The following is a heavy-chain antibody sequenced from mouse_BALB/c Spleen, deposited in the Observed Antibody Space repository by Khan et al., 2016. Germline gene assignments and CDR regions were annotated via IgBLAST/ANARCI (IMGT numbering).Heavy chain of an antibody. CDR2: INTYTGVP. V-gene: IGHV9-3-1*01. CDR1: GYTFTNYG. J-gene: IGHJ4*01. Sequence: QIQLVQSGPELKKPGETVKISCKASGYTFTNYGMNWVKQASGKGLKWMGWINTYTGVPTYADDFKGRIAFTLDTSSSTAYLQINNLKNEDTATSFCARRSLYYTMDYWGQGTSVTVSS. CDR3: ARRSLYYTMDY.